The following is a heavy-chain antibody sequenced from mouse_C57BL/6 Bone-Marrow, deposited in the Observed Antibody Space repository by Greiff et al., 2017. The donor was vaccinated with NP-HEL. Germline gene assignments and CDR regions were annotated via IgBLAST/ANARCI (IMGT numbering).Heavy chain of an antibody. D-gene: IGHD2-3*01. Sequence: EVKLQQSGAELVRPGASVKLSCTASGFNIKDDYMHWVKQRPEQGLEWIGWIDPENGDTEYASKFQGKATITADTSSNTAYLQLSSLTSEDTAVYYCTSCGYYGDWGQGTTLTVSS. CDR2: IDPENGDT. CDR3: TSCGYYGD. J-gene: IGHJ2*01. CDR1: GFNIKDDY. V-gene: IGHV14-4*01.